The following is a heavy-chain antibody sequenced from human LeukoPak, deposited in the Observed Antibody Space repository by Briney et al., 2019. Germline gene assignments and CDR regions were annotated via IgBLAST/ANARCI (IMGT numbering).Heavy chain of an antibody. CDR2: ILYTGRT. CDR1: GDSISSSRFY. CDR3: ARRDVGATIDY. V-gene: IGHV4-39*01. J-gene: IGHJ4*02. Sequence: SETLSLTCTVSGDSISSSRFYWAWLRQPPGKGLEWIGSILYTGRTFYHPSLKRRVTISVDTSKNQFSLRLGSVTASDTAVYYCARRDVGATIDYWGQGTLVTVSS. D-gene: IGHD1-26*01.